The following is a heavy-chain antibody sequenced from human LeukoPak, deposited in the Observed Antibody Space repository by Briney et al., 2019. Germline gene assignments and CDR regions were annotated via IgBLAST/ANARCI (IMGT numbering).Heavy chain of an antibody. J-gene: IGHJ6*03. V-gene: IGHV3-11*01. D-gene: IGHD2-8*01. CDR3: ARDSIVRGNIGNDMDV. CDR2: ISHSGRTV. CDR1: GFTFSDYY. Sequence: GGSLRLSCAASGFTFSDYYMSWIRQAPGEGLEWVSYISHSGRTVYYADSVKGRFTISRDNAKNSLYLQMNSLRAGDTAVYYCARDSIVRGNIGNDMDVWGKGTTVTVSS.